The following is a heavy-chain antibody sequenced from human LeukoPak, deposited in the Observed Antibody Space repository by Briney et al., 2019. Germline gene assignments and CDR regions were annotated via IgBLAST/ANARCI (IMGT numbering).Heavy chain of an antibody. CDR1: EFTFSSYA. V-gene: IGHV3-23*01. J-gene: IGHJ4*02. CDR2: IKSSGGDT. D-gene: IGHD3-10*01. Sequence: GGSLRLSCAASEFTFSSYAMSWVRQAPGKGLEWVSRIKSSGGDTYYIDSVKGRFTISRDDSRNTLYLQMNSLRAEDTAVYYCARDYRSGNYLPLGYWGQGTLVTVSS. CDR3: ARDYRSGNYLPLGY.